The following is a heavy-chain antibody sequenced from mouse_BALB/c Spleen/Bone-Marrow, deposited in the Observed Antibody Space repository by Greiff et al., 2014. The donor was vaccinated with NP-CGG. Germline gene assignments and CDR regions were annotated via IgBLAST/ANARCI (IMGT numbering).Heavy chain of an antibody. CDR1: GYSFTTYW. V-gene: IGHV1-61*01. J-gene: IGHJ3*01. Sequence: VQLQQSGTEVVRPGAPVKLSCKASGYSFTTYWMNWVKQRPGQGLEWIGMIHPSDSETRLNQKFKDKATLTVDKSSSTAYMQLNSPTSEDSAVYYCAREKVYYGISWFAYWGQGTLVTVSA. CDR2: IHPSDSET. CDR3: AREKVYYGISWFAY. D-gene: IGHD2-1*01.